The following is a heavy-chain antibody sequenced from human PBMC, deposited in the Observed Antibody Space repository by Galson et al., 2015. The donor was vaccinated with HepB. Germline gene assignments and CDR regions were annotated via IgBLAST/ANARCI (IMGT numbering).Heavy chain of an antibody. CDR2: VHGGGENT. V-gene: IGHV3-23*01. Sequence: SLRLSCAASGFSFDNYAMSWVRQAPGKGPEWVSSVHGGGENTYYADSVRGRFTISRDNSKNTLYLQMNSLRAEDTAVYYCAREGGDSSGWFGSYYYYGMDVWGQGTTVTVSS. CDR3: AREGGDSSGWFGSYYYYGMDV. CDR1: GFSFDNYA. D-gene: IGHD6-19*01. J-gene: IGHJ6*02.